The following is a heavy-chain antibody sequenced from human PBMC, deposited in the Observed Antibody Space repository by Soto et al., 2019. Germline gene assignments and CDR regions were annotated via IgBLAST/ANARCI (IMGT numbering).Heavy chain of an antibody. Sequence: ASVKVSCKASGFTFTSSTVQWVRQARGQRLEGIGWIVVGSGNTNYAQKFQERVTITRDMSTSTAYMELSSLRSEDTAVYYCAVYYYDSSGYYRSLDYWGQGTLVTVSS. CDR1: GFTFTSST. CDR2: IVVGSGNT. J-gene: IGHJ4*02. CDR3: AVYYYDSSGYYRSLDY. V-gene: IGHV1-58*01. D-gene: IGHD3-22*01.